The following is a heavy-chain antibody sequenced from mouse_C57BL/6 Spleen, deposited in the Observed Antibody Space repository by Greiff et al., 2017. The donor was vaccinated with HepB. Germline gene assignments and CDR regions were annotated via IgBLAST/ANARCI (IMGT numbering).Heavy chain of an antibody. CDR1: GFTFSDYG. Sequence: EVQRVESGGGLVKPGGSLKLSCAASGFTFSDYGMHWVRQAPEKGLEWVAYISSGSSTIYYADTVKGRCTISRDNPKNTLFLQMTSLRSEDTAMYYCARAIYDGYSMYYWGQGTSVTVSS. CDR3: ARAIYDGYSMYY. V-gene: IGHV5-17*01. CDR2: ISSGSSTI. D-gene: IGHD2-3*01. J-gene: IGHJ4*01.